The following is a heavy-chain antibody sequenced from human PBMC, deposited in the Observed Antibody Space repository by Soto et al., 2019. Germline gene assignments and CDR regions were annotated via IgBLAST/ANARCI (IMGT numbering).Heavy chain of an antibody. J-gene: IGHJ3*02. Sequence: SETLSLTCAVYGGSFSGYYWSWIRQPPGKGLEWIGEINHSGSTNYNPSLKSRVTISVDTSKKQFSLKLSSVTAADTAVYYCARLALRFHGAFDIWGQGTMVT. V-gene: IGHV4-34*01. CDR1: GGSFSGYY. D-gene: IGHD3-3*01. CDR2: INHSGST. CDR3: ARLALRFHGAFDI.